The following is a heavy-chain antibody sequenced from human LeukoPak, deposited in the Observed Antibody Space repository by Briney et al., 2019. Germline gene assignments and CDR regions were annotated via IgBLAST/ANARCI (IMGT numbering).Heavy chain of an antibody. CDR3: ARLNFDILTGPGGAFDI. V-gene: IGHV4-61*02. CDR2: LYTSGST. CDR1: GGSISSGNYY. D-gene: IGHD3-9*01. J-gene: IGHJ3*02. Sequence: SETLSLTCTVSGGSISSGNYYWSWIRQAAGRGREWIGRLYTSGSTNYNPSLKSRVTISVDTSKNQFSLKLSSVTAADTAVYYCARLNFDILTGPGGAFDIWGQGTMVTVSS.